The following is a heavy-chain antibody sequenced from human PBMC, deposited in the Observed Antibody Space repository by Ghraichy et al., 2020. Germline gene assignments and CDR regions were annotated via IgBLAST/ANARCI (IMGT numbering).Heavy chain of an antibody. CDR3: ARGGRDGYNFDPYYYYGMDV. CDR2: ISSSSSYI. D-gene: IGHD5-24*01. V-gene: IGHV3-21*01. J-gene: IGHJ6*02. Sequence: GALRLSCAASGFTFSSYSMNWVRQAPGKGLEWVSSISSSSSYIYYADSVKGRFTISRDNAKNSLYLQMNSLRAEDTAVYYCARGGRDGYNFDPYYYYGMDVWGQGTTVTVSS. CDR1: GFTFSSYS.